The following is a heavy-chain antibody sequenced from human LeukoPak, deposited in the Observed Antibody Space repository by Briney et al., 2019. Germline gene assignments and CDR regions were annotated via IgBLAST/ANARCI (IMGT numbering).Heavy chain of an antibody. CDR3: AKENHDAFDI. CDR2: ISWNSGSI. Sequence: GGSLRLSCAASGFTFDDYAMHWARQAPGKGLEWVSGISWNSGSIGYADSVKGRFTISRDNAKNSLYLQMNSLRAEDTALYYCAKENHDAFDIWGQGTMVTVSS. V-gene: IGHV3-9*01. J-gene: IGHJ3*02. CDR1: GFTFDDYA.